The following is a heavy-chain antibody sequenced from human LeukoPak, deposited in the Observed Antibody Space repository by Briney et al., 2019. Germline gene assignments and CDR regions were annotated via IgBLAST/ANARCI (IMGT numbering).Heavy chain of an antibody. D-gene: IGHD6-13*01. Sequence: PSETLSLTCAVYGGSFSGYYWSWIRQPPGKGLEWIGEINHSGSTNYNSSLKSRVTISVDTSKNQFSLKLSSVTAADTAVYYCASIAAAGTSGYWGQGTLVTVSS. CDR2: INHSGST. CDR3: ASIAAAGTSGY. V-gene: IGHV4-34*01. J-gene: IGHJ4*02. CDR1: GGSFSGYY.